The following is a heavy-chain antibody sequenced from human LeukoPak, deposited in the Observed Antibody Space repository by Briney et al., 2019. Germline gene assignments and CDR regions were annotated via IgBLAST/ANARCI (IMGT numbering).Heavy chain of an antibody. CDR3: ARDLRNYFDY. V-gene: IGHV3-30-3*01. CDR1: GFTFSSYA. D-gene: IGHD4-17*01. CDR2: ISYEGSNK. Sequence: GGSQRLSCAASGFTFSSYAMHWVRQAPGKGLERVAVISYEGSNKYYADYVKGRSTISRDNSKNALYLQMNSLRAEDTAVYYCARDLRNYFDYWGQGTLVTVSS. J-gene: IGHJ4*02.